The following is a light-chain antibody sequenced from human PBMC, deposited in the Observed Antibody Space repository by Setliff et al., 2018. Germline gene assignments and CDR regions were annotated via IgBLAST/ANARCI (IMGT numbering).Light chain of an antibody. CDR2: EVS. CDR3: TSYTISSTEV. CDR1: RSDVGGYNY. V-gene: IGLV2-14*01. Sequence: QSVLTQPASVSGSPGQSITISCTGTRSDVGGYNYVSWYQQHPGKVPKLMIYEVSSRPSGVSNRFSGSKSGNTASLTISRLQTEDEADYYCTSYTISSTEVFGTGTKVTVL. J-gene: IGLJ1*01.